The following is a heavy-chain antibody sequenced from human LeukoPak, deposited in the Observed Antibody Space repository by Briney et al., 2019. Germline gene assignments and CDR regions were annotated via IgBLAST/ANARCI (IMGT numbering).Heavy chain of an antibody. Sequence: ASVKVSCKASGYTFTSYGISWVRQAPGQGLEWMGWISAYNGNTNYAQKPQGRVTMTTDTSTSTAYMELRSLRSDDTAVYYCARGAVLRFLLDWFDPWGQGTLVTVSS. CDR1: GYTFTSYG. CDR3: ARGAVLRFLLDWFDP. CDR2: ISAYNGNT. J-gene: IGHJ5*02. V-gene: IGHV1-18*01. D-gene: IGHD3-3*01.